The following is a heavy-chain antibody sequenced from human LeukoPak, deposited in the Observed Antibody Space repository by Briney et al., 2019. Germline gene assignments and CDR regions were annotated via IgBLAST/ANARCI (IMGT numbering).Heavy chain of an antibody. J-gene: IGHJ4*02. CDR1: GFTFSSYS. V-gene: IGHV3-48*01. D-gene: IGHD3-10*01. CDR3: ARDQVRSVNPDPPVY. CDR2: ISSSSSNI. Sequence: PGGSLRLSCAASGFTFSSYSMNWVRQAPGKGLEWVSYISSSSSNIFYADSVKGRFTISRDDAKNSLYLQMNSLRAEDTAVYYCARDQVRSVNPDPPVYWGQGTLVTVSS.